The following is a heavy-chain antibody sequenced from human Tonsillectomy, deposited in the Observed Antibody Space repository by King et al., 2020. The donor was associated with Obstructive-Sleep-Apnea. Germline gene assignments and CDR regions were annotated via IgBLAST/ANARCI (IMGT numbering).Heavy chain of an antibody. D-gene: IGHD2/OR15-2a*01. Sequence: QLQESGSGLVKPSQTLSLTCAVSCGSISRWTYSWTWIRQPPGKGLEGLGCIYSSGRTNYNPSLKSRVTLSIDGSKNQFSLKLKSVTAADTAMYYCARDRFYRFEIWGQGTLVTVSS. J-gene: IGHJ4*02. V-gene: IGHV4-30-2*01. CDR1: CGSISRWTYS. CDR2: IYSSGRT. CDR3: ARDRFYRFEI.